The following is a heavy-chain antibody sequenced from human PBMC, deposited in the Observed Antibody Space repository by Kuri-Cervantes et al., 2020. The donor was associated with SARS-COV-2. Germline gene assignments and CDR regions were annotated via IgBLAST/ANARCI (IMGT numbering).Heavy chain of an antibody. CDR2: ISYDGSNK. CDR3: AREGLQNGLDAFDI. CDR1: GFTFSSYG. V-gene: IGHV3-30*19. Sequence: GESLKISCAASGFTFSSYGMHWVRQAPGKGLEWVAVISYDGSNKYYADSVKGRFTISRDNSKNTLYLQMNSLRAEDTAVYYCAREGLQNGLDAFDIWGQGTMVTVSS. D-gene: IGHD2-8*01. J-gene: IGHJ3*02.